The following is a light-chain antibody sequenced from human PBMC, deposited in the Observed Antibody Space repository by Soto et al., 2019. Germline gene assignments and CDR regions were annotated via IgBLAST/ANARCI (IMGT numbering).Light chain of an antibody. V-gene: IGLV1-40*01. J-gene: IGLJ2*01. CDR1: SSNIGAGGD. CDR3: QSYDSRLKTWI. CDR2: GNI. Sequence: QSVLTRPPSVSGVPGQRGTISCTGSSSNIGAGGDVHWYQHVRGAAPKLLIYGNINRPAGVPGRFSGSKSGTSGSLAITGLQAEDEADYYCQSYDSRLKTWIFGGGTKLTVL.